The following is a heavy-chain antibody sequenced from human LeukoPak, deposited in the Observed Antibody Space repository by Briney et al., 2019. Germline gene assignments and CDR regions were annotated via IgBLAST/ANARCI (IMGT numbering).Heavy chain of an antibody. CDR3: ARTITMSRAFDY. J-gene: IGHJ4*02. Sequence: GGSLRLSCAASGFTFSSYSMNWVRQAPGKGLEWVSSISSSSSYIYYADSVKGRLTISRDNAKNSLYLQMNSLRAEDTAVYYCARTITMSRAFDYWGQGTLVTVSS. V-gene: IGHV3-21*01. CDR1: GFTFSSYS. CDR2: ISSSSSYI. D-gene: IGHD3-10*01.